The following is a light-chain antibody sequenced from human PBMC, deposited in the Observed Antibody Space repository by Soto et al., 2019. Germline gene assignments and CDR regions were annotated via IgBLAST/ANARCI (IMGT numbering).Light chain of an antibody. CDR3: SPYAGTNNLLYV. Sequence: QSALTQPPSASGSPGQSVTISCSGTSSDVGDYIYVSWYQQHPGKAPRLLIYEVSQRPSGVHDRFSGSKSANTASLTVSGLQPEDEAGYYCSPYAGTNNLLYVFGTGTKV. CDR1: SSDVGDYIY. CDR2: EVS. J-gene: IGLJ1*01. V-gene: IGLV2-8*01.